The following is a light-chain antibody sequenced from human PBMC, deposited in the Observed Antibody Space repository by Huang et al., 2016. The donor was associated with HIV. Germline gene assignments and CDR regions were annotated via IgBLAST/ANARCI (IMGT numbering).Light chain of an antibody. CDR1: QSVGGY. CDR3: QQPGS. CDR2: DTS. J-gene: IGKJ2*01. Sequence: EIVLTQSPATLSLSPGESATLSCRASQSVGGYLAWYQQKPGQAPRLLIYDTSTRATGIPARFSGSGSETDFTLTISSLEPEDFAVYDCQQPGSFGQGTKVDIK. V-gene: IGKV3-11*01.